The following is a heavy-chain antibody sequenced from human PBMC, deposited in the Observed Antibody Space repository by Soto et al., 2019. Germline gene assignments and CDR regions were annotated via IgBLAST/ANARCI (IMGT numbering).Heavy chain of an antibody. J-gene: IGHJ4*02. CDR2: ISGSDGKT. CDR1: GFSFGSYA. D-gene: IGHD3-3*01. V-gene: IGHV3-23*01. Sequence: GGSLRLSCAASGFSFGSYALGWVRQAPGKGLEWVSTISGSDGKTFYADSVKGRFSISRDTSQSTLYLQMNSLRADDTAMYYCARWSYLDYWGQGTRVTVSS. CDR3: ARWSYLDY.